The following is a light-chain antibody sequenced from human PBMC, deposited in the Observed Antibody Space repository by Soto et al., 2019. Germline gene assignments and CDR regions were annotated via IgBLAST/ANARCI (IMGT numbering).Light chain of an antibody. Sequence: EIVMTQSPATLSVSPGERVTLSCRASQSVTNNLAWYQQKPGQAPRLLVSGASTRAAGIPARFSGSGFGTEFTLTISSLQSEDFAVYYCQQYNNWPALTFGGGTKVEIK. J-gene: IGKJ4*01. CDR3: QQYNNWPALT. CDR2: GAS. V-gene: IGKV3D-15*01. CDR1: QSVTNN.